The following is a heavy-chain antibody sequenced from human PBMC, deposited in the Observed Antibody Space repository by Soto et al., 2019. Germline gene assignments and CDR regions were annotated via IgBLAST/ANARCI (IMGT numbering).Heavy chain of an antibody. CDR1: GFTFSSYS. V-gene: IGHV3-23*01. J-gene: IGHJ3*02. Sequence: PGGSLRLSCAASGFTFSSYSMSWVRQAPGKGLEWVSAISGSGGSTYYADSVKGRFTISRDNSKNTLYLQMNSLRAEDTAVYYCAKGGWNWVGAFDIWGQGTMVTVSS. CDR2: ISGSGGST. CDR3: AKGGWNWVGAFDI. D-gene: IGHD1-7*01.